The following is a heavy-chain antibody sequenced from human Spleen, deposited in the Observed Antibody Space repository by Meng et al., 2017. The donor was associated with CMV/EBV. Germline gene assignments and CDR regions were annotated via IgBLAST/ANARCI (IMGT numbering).Heavy chain of an antibody. Sequence: GGSLRLSCAASGFRFDDYAMNWVRQAPGKGLEWVASISWNSGSILYADSVKGRFTISRDNSKNMVSLQMNSLTTEDTAVYSCAREDGQRFTIVGVVPYGMDVWGQGTTVTVSS. CDR3: AREDGQRFTIVGVVPYGMDV. D-gene: IGHD3-3*01. V-gene: IGHV3-9*01. CDR2: ISWNSGSI. J-gene: IGHJ6*02. CDR1: GFRFDDYA.